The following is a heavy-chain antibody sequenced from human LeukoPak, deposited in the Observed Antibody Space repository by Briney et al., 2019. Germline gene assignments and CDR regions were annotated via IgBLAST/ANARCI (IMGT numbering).Heavy chain of an antibody. Sequence: SETLSLTCAVYGGSFSGYYWSWIRQPPGKGLEWIGEINHSGSTNYNPSLKSRVTISVDTSKNQFSLKLSSVTAADTAVYYCARRGGPYCSSTSCYPRNFVNWFDPWGQGTLVTVPS. D-gene: IGHD2-2*01. CDR3: ARRGGPYCSSTSCYPRNFVNWFDP. CDR2: INHSGST. J-gene: IGHJ5*02. V-gene: IGHV4-34*01. CDR1: GGSFSGYY.